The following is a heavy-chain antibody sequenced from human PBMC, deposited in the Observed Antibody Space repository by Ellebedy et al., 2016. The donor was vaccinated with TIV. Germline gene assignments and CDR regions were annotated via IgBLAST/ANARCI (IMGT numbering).Heavy chain of an antibody. CDR2: ISYRGT. CDR3: ARDGPGVPGSTTDSDAIDI. Sequence: SETLSLXXTVSGGSLIIANYYWSWIRQPPGKGLEWIASISYRGTYYSPFFKGRVTISEDTSKSQVSLKWHSVTAADTAVYYCARDGPGVPGSTTDSDAIDIWGQGTRVTVSS. CDR1: GGSLIIANYY. V-gene: IGHV4-39*07. D-gene: IGHD1-1*01. J-gene: IGHJ3*02.